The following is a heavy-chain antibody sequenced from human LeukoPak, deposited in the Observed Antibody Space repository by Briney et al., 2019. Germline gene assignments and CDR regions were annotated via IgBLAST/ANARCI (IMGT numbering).Heavy chain of an antibody. CDR3: ANLYCGGDCYSY. J-gene: IGHJ4*02. CDR1: GYTFTGYF. V-gene: IGHV1-2*02. Sequence: ASVKVSCKASGYTFTGYFMHWVRQAPGQGLEWMGWINPNSGGTNYAQKFQGRVTMTRDTSISTAYMELSRLRSDDTAVYYCANLYCGGDCYSYWGQGTLVTVSS. CDR2: INPNSGGT. D-gene: IGHD2-21*02.